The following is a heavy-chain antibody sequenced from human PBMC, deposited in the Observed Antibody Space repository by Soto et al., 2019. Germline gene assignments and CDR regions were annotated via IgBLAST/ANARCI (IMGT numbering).Heavy chain of an antibody. CDR2: ISSNGGST. CDR1: GFTFSSYA. V-gene: IGHV3-64D*08. CDR3: VRFRSSGYDDYAYFDY. J-gene: IGHJ4*02. Sequence: GGSLRLSCSASGFTFSSYAMHWVRQAPGKGLQYVSAISSNGGSTYYADSVKGRFTISRDNSKNTLYLQMSSLRTEDTAVYYCVRFRSSGYDDYAYFDYWGQGTLVTVSS. D-gene: IGHD4-17*01.